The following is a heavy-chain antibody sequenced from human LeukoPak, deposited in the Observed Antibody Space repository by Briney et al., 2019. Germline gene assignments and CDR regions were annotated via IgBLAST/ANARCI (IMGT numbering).Heavy chain of an antibody. Sequence: GGSLRLSCAASGFTFSSYWMSWVRQAPGKGLEWISYIAGSSTYTNYADSVKGRFTISRDNAKNSLYLEMNSLRVEDTAVYYCARVEQQLVYNHYGMDVWGQGTTVTVSS. CDR1: GFTFSSYW. CDR3: ARVEQQLVYNHYGMDV. CDR2: IAGSSTYT. V-gene: IGHV3-21*05. J-gene: IGHJ6*02. D-gene: IGHD6-13*01.